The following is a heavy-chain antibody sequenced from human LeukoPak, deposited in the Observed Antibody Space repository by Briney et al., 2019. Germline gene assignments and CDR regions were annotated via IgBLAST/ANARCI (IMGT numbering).Heavy chain of an antibody. Sequence: ASVKVSCKASGYTFTSYDINWVRQATGQGLEWMGWMNPNSGNTGYAQKFQGRVTMTRNTSISTAYMELSSLRSEDTAVYYCARATGYCSSTSCYRGATDIWGQGTMVTVSS. D-gene: IGHD2-2*01. CDR1: GYTFTSYD. J-gene: IGHJ3*02. CDR3: ARATGYCSSTSCYRGATDI. V-gene: IGHV1-8*01. CDR2: MNPNSGNT.